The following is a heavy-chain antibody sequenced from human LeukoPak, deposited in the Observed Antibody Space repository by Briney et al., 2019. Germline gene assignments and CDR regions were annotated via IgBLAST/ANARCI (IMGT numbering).Heavy chain of an antibody. V-gene: IGHV1-2*02. J-gene: IGHJ4*02. CDR1: GYTFTGYY. Sequence: ASVKVSCKASGYTFTGYYMHWVRQAPGQGLEWMGWINPNSGGTNYAQKFQGRVTMTRDTSISTAYMELRRLRSDDTAVYYCARESNWNYLYDYWGQGTLVTVSS. CDR3: ARESNWNYLYDY. D-gene: IGHD1-7*01. CDR2: INPNSGGT.